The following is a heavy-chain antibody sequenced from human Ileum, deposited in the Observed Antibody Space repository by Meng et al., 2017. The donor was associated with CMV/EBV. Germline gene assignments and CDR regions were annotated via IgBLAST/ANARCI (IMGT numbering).Heavy chain of an antibody. J-gene: IGHJ4*02. D-gene: IGHD1-26*01. Sequence: GESLKISCAASGFTFSNYDIHWVRQAPGKGLEWVAFIRYNGSKKDYVDSGKGRFTISRDNSKNTLYLQMDSLRPEDTAVYYCARGGSSLGSPIGYWGQGTLVTVSS. CDR3: ARGGSSLGSPIGY. V-gene: IGHV3-30*02. CDR1: GFTFSNYD. CDR2: IRYNGSKK.